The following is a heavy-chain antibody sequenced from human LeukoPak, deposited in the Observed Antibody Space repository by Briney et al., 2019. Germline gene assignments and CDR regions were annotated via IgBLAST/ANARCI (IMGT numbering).Heavy chain of an antibody. CDR1: GYTFTGYY. J-gene: IGHJ4*02. V-gene: IGHV1-46*01. Sequence: ASVKVSCKASGYTFTGYYLHWVRQAPGQGLEWLGMINTSEGATNIAQKFQGRVTVTRDTSTSTVYMELSSLRSEDTAVYYCAREFRGGFFDYLGQGTLVTVSS. CDR2: INTSEGAT. D-gene: IGHD3-10*01. CDR3: AREFRGGFFDY.